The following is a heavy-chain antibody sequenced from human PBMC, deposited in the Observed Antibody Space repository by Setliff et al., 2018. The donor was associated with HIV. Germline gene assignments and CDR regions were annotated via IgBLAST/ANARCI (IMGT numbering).Heavy chain of an antibody. CDR1: GGSFSGYY. CDR3: ARGRHYSSSPPVAIDF. CDR2: INHSGST. V-gene: IGHV4-34*01. J-gene: IGHJ4*02. D-gene: IGHD6-6*01. Sequence: SETLSLTCAVYGGSFSGYYWSWIRQPPGKGLEWIGEINHSGSTNYNPSLKSRVAISVDTSKNRFSVKLSSVTAADTAVYYCARGRHYSSSPPVAIDFWGQGMVVTVS.